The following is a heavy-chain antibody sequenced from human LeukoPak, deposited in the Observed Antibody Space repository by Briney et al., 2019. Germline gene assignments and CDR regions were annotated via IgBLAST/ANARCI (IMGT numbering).Heavy chain of an antibody. CDR2: IIPIFGTA. V-gene: IGHV1-69*13. CDR1: VGTFSSYA. Sequence: ASVTVSCKASVGTFSSYAISWVRQAPGQGLEWMGGIIPIFGTANYAQKFQGRVTITADESTSTAYMELSSLRSEDTAVYYCARGLWFGEIDYGMDVWGQGTTVTVSS. CDR3: ARGLWFGEIDYGMDV. D-gene: IGHD3-10*01. J-gene: IGHJ6*02.